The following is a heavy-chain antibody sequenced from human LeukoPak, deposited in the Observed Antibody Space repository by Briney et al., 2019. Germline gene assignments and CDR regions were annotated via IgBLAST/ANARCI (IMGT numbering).Heavy chain of an antibody. D-gene: IGHD6-6*01. Sequence: GGSLRLSCAASGFTFSNFVMSWVRQAPGQGLEWVSGISASGTTTYYADSVEGRFTISRDNSKNTLYLEMNSLRGEDTALYYCAKDRIYSSSPRGLDYWGQGTLVTVSS. V-gene: IGHV3-23*01. CDR3: AKDRIYSSSPRGLDY. CDR2: ISASGTTT. CDR1: GFTFSNFV. J-gene: IGHJ4*02.